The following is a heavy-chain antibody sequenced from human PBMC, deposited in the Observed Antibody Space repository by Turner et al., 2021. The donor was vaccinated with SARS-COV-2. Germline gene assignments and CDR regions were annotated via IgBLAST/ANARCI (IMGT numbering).Heavy chain of an antibody. Sequence: EVQLVVSGGGLVEPGWSLRVSCAASGFTFSTTWMTWVRQAPGKGLEWVGRIKSKIDGGTVDYAAPVKGRFTISRDDSEDTLYMQMNSLKTEDTAVYYCATANKFYDYMDVWGEGATVTVSS. V-gene: IGHV3-15*01. CDR2: IKSKIDGGTV. J-gene: IGHJ6*03. CDR1: GFTFSTTW. CDR3: ATANKFYDYMDV.